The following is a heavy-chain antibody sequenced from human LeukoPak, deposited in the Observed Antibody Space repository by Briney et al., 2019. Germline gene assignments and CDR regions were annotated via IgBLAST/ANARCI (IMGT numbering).Heavy chain of an antibody. CDR3: ARDPVSGSY. Sequence: GLECVPFLCYYSSNKYYAPSVKARFPISRDNSKNTLYLQINSLRAEDTAVYYCARDPVSGSYWGQGTLVTVSS. J-gene: IGHJ4*02. CDR2: LCYYSSNK. V-gene: IGHV3-33*01. D-gene: IGHD1-1*01.